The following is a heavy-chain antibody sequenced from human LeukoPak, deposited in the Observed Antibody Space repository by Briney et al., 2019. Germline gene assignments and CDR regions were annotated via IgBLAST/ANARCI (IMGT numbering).Heavy chain of an antibody. D-gene: IGHD1-1*01. CDR2: INPNSGGT. Sequence: ASVKVSCKASGYTFTGYYMHWVRQAPGQGLEWMGWINPNSGGTNYAQKLQGRVTMTTDTSTSTAYMELRSLRSDDTAVYYCARVSATGTHSDYWGQGTLVIVSS. V-gene: IGHV1-2*02. CDR1: GYTFTGYY. J-gene: IGHJ4*02. CDR3: ARVSATGTHSDY.